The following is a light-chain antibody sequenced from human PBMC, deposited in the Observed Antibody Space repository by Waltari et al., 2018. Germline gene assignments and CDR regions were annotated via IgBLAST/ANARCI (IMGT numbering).Light chain of an antibody. V-gene: IGLV3-1*01. Sequence: SYELTQPPSVSVSPGQTASITCSGDKLGDKYACWYQQKPGQSPVLVIYQDSKRPSGILGRFSASNSGNTATLTISGTQAMDEADYYCQAWDSSTVVFGGGTKLTVL. CDR1: KLGDKY. J-gene: IGLJ2*01. CDR3: QAWDSSTVV. CDR2: QDS.